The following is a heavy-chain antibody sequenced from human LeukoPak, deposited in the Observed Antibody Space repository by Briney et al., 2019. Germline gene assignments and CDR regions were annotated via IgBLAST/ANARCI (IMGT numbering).Heavy chain of an antibody. CDR1: GFTFSSYS. J-gene: IGHJ6*03. CDR3: ARVIVVVTATKIGYYYYMDV. Sequence: PGGSLRLSCAASGFTFSSYSMNWVRQAPGKGLEWVSSISSSSSYIYYADSVKGRFTISRDNAKNSLYLQMNSLRAEDTAVYYCARVIVVVTATKIGYYYYMDVWGKGTTVTVSS. CDR2: ISSSSSYI. D-gene: IGHD2-21*02. V-gene: IGHV3-21*01.